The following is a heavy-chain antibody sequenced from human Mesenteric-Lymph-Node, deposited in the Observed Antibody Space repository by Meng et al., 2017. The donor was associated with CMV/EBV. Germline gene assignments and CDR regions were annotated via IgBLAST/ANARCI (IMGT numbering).Heavy chain of an antibody. CDR3: ARDWDGLTGYVAY. CDR1: GFTFSHYA. CDR2: ISYDANTQ. J-gene: IGHJ4*02. D-gene: IGHD3-9*01. V-gene: IGHV3-30-3*01. Sequence: GESLKISCAASGFTFSHYAMHWVRQAPGKGLEWVAVISYDANTQYYTDSVKGRFTISRDNSKNTLYLQMNSLSAEDTALYYCARDWDGLTGYVAYWGQGTLVTVSS.